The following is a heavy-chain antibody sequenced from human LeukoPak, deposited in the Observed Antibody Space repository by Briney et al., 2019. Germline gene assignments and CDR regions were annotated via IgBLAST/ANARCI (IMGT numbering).Heavy chain of an antibody. J-gene: IGHJ4*02. Sequence: PSETLSLTCAVYGGSFSGYYWSWIRQPPGKGLEWIGEINHSGSTNYNPSLKSRVTISVDTSKNQFSLKLSSVTAADTAVYYCARRRVGANKSWGYWGQGTLVTVSS. CDR3: ARRRVGANKSWGY. CDR2: INHSGST. CDR1: GGSFSGYY. V-gene: IGHV4-34*01. D-gene: IGHD1-26*01.